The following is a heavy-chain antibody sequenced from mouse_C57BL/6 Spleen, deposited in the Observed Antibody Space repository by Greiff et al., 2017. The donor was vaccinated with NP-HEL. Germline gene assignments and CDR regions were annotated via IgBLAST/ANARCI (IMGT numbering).Heavy chain of an antibody. CDR2: IYPGSGST. J-gene: IGHJ4*01. CDR3: ARYGDYLNAMDY. D-gene: IGHD2-4*01. CDR1: GYTFTSYW. Sequence: VQLQQPGAELVKPGASVKMSCKASGYTFTSYWITWVKQRPGQGLEWIGDIYPGSGSTNYNEKFKSKATLTVDTSSSTAYMQLSSLTSEDSAVYYCARYGDYLNAMDYWGQGTSVTVSS. V-gene: IGHV1-55*01.